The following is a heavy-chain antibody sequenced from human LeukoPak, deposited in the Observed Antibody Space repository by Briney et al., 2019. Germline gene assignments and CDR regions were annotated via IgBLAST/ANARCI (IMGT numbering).Heavy chain of an antibody. J-gene: IGHJ5*02. CDR2: INPNSGGT. Sequence: RASVKVSCKASGYTFTGYYMHWVRQAPGQGLEWMGWINPNSGGTNFAQKFQGRVTMTRDTSISTAYMELSRLRSDDTAVYYCAREYYGRALDPWGQGTLVTVSS. V-gene: IGHV1-2*02. D-gene: IGHD2-21*01. CDR3: AREYYGRALDP. CDR1: GYTFTGYY.